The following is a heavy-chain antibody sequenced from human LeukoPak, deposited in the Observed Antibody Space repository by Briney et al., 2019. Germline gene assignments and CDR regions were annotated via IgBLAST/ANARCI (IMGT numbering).Heavy chain of an antibody. D-gene: IGHD3-10*01. CDR2: ISYDGSNK. CDR3: AKDYYGSGSMFDY. V-gene: IGHV3-30*04. J-gene: IGHJ4*02. Sequence: GSLRLSCAASGFTFSSYAMHWVRQAPGKGLEWVAVISYDGSNKYYADSVKGRFTISRDNSKNTLYLQMNSLRAEDTAVYYCAKDYYGSGSMFDYWGQGTLVTVSS. CDR1: GFTFSSYA.